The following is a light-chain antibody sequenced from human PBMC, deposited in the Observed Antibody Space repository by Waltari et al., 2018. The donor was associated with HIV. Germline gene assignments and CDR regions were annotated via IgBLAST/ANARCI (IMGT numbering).Light chain of an antibody. Sequence: EIVLTQSPGTLSLSPGARATLSCRASQSVSSTYLAWYQQKPGQAPRLLIYGASSRATGIPDRFSGSGSGTDFTLTISRLEPEDFAVYSCQQYGSSSPTFGQGTKVEIK. CDR1: QSVSSTY. J-gene: IGKJ1*01. CDR2: GAS. V-gene: IGKV3-20*01. CDR3: QQYGSSSPT.